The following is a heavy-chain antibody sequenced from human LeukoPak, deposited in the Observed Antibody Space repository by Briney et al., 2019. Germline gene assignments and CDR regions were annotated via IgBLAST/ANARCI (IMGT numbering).Heavy chain of an antibody. CDR3: ARGYSSSWYETYYYYYMDV. CDR1: GGSISSSCYY. V-gene: IGHV4-39*07. Sequence: PSETLSLTCTVSGGSISSSCYYWVWMPPPPGKGLEWIGHIYYSANNYHNPSLKSRVTISVDTSKNQFSLTLSSVTAADTAVYYCARGYSSSWYETYYYYYMDVWGKGTTVTVSS. CDR2: IYYSANN. J-gene: IGHJ6*03. D-gene: IGHD6-13*01.